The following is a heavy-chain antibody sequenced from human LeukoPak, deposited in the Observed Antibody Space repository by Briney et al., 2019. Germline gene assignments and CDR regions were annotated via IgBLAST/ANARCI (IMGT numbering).Heavy chain of an antibody. D-gene: IGHD3-16*02. V-gene: IGHV3-7*03. Sequence: GGSLRLSCTASGLTISNYWMSWVRQAPRKGLEWVANIKQDGSERYYVDSVKGRFTISRDNAKNSLYLQMNSLRVEDTAIYYCARDIELSTWGLGTLVTVSS. CDR1: GLTISNYW. CDR2: IKQDGSER. J-gene: IGHJ3*01. CDR3: ARDIELST.